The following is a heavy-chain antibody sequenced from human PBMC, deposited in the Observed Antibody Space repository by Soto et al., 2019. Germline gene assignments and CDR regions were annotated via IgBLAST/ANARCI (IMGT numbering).Heavy chain of an antibody. V-gene: IGHV4-31*03. D-gene: IGHD5-18*01. J-gene: IGHJ6*03. Sequence: SETLSLTCTVSGGSISSGGYYWSWIRQHPGKGLEWIGYIYYSGSTYYNPSLKSRVTISVDTSKNQFSLKLSSVTAADTAVYYCARGRRFDSLHYYYYMDVWGKGTTVTVSS. CDR1: GGSISSGGYY. CDR2: IYYSGST. CDR3: ARGRRFDSLHYYYYMDV.